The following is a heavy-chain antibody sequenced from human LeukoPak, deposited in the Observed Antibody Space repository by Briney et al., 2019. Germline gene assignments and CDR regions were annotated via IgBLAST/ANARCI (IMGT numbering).Heavy chain of an antibody. CDR2: IYPGDSDT. CDR3: ARPQCSGGSCYSAFDY. J-gene: IGHJ4*02. Sequence: GESLKISCKGSGYSFTSYWIGWVRQMPGKGLEWMGIIYPGDSDTRYSPSFQGQVTISADKSISTAYLEWSSLKASDTAMYYSARPQCSGGSCYSAFDYWGQGTLVTVSS. D-gene: IGHD2-15*01. CDR1: GYSFTSYW. V-gene: IGHV5-51*01.